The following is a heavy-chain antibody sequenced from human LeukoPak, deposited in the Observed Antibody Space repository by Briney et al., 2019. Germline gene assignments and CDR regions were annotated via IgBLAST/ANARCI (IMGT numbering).Heavy chain of an antibody. CDR3: ARGYGSGSPNRNYYFDY. D-gene: IGHD3-10*01. V-gene: IGHV4-34*01. Sequence: SETLSLTCAVYGGSFSGYYWSWIRQPPGKGLEWIGEINHSGSTNYNPSLKSRVTISVDTSKNQFSLKLSSVTAADTAVYYCARGYGSGSPNRNYYFDYWGQGTLVTVSS. CDR2: INHSGST. J-gene: IGHJ4*02. CDR1: GGSFSGYY.